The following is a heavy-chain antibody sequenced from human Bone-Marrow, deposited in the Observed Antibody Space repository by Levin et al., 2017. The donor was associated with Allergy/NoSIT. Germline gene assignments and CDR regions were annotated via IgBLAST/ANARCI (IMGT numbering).Heavy chain of an antibody. D-gene: IGHD6-13*01. CDR3: AREGQRGGSSWLGFNWFDP. J-gene: IGHJ5*02. CDR1: GGSISSSSYY. Sequence: SETLSLTCTVSGGSISSSSYYWGWIRQPPGTGLEWIGSIYYSGSTYYNPSLKSRVTISVDTSKNQFSLKLSSVTASDTAVYYCAREGQRGGSSWLGFNWFDPWGQGTLVTVSS. CDR2: IYYSGST. V-gene: IGHV4-39*07.